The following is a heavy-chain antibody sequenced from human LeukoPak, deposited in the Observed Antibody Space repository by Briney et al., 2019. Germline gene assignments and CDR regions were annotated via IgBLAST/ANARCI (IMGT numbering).Heavy chain of an antibody. J-gene: IGHJ4*02. CDR3: ARAGYSNYVMMDY. CDR2: IYYSGST. V-gene: IGHV4-38-2*02. D-gene: IGHD4-11*01. Sequence: SETLSLTCTVSGYSISSGYYWGWIRQPPGKGLEWIGYIYYSGSTNYNPSLKSRVTISVDTSKSQLSPKLRSVTATDTAVYYCARAGYSNYVMMDYWGQGILVTVSS. CDR1: GYSISSGYY.